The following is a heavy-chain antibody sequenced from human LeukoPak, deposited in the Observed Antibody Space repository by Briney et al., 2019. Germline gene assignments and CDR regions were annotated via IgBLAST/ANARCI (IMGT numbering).Heavy chain of an antibody. V-gene: IGHV3-23*01. CDR2: ISGSGGST. CDR1: GFTFSSYA. J-gene: IGHJ4*02. CDR3: AKEAYYGSGSGYFDY. Sequence: PGGSLRLSCAASGFTFSSYAMSWVRQAPGKGLXXXXXISGSGGSTYYADSVKGRFTISRDNSKNTLYLQMNSLRAEDTAVYYCAKEAYYGSGSGYFDYWGQGTLVTVSS. D-gene: IGHD3-10*01.